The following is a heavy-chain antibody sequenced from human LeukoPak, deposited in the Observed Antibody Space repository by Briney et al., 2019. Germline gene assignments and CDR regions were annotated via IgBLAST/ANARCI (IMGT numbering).Heavy chain of an antibody. J-gene: IGHJ4*02. V-gene: IGHV3-30*18. Sequence: GGSLRLSCAASGFTFSNYGMHWVRQAPGKGLEWVAIISYDGSNKYYADSVKGRFTISRDNSKNTLYLQMNSLRAEDTAVYYRAKRAYSSSWFADYFDYGGQGTLVTVSS. D-gene: IGHD6-13*01. CDR1: GFTFSNYG. CDR3: AKRAYSSSWFADYFDY. CDR2: ISYDGSNK.